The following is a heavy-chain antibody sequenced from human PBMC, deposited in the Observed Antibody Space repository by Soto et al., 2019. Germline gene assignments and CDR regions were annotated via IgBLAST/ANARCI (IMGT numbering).Heavy chain of an antibody. Sequence: ASVKVSCKASGYTFTSYYMHWVRQAPGQGLEWMGIINPSGGSTNYAQKFQGRVTMTRDTSTSTVHMELSSLRSEDTAVFYCARAYSGSSSYDYWGQGTLVTVSS. V-gene: IGHV1-46*01. D-gene: IGHD1-26*01. CDR2: INPSGGST. CDR3: ARAYSGSSSYDY. J-gene: IGHJ4*02. CDR1: GYTFTSYY.